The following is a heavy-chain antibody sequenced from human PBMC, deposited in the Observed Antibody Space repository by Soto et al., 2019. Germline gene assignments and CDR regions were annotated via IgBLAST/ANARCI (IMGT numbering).Heavy chain of an antibody. J-gene: IGHJ4*02. V-gene: IGHV4-34*01. CDR3: ASIWISSSSPYFDY. Sequence: PSDTLSLTCAVYGGSFSGDYWSWIRQPPGKGLEWIGEINHSGSTNYNPSLKSRVTISVDTSKNQFSLKLSSVTAADTAVYYSASIWISSSSPYFDYWGQGTQVTVSS. CDR2: INHSGST. CDR1: GGSFSGDY. D-gene: IGHD6-6*01.